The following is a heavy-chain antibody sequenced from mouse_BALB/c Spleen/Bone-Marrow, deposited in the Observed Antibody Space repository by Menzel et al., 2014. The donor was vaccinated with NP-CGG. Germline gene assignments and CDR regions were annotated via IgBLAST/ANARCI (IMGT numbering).Heavy chain of an antibody. CDR1: GYTFTTYT. D-gene: IGHD2-2*01. V-gene: IGHV1-4*01. CDR2: INPSSGYT. CDR3: AKRDIYYGYDGNAMDY. Sequence: VQLRQSGAELARPGASVKMSCKASGYTFTTYTMHWVKQRPGQGLEWIGYINPSSGYTNYNQKFKDKATLTADKSSSTAYMQLSSLTSEDSAVYFCAKRDIYYGYDGNAMDYWGQGTSVTVSS. J-gene: IGHJ4*01.